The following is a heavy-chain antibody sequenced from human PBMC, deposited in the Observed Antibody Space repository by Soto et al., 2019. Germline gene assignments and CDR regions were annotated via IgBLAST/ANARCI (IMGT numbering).Heavy chain of an antibody. CDR3: ARPRLGYSGYDLNYYYYYYMDV. CDR1: GGTFSSYT. V-gene: IGHV1-69*02. CDR2: IIPILGIA. D-gene: IGHD5-12*01. Sequence: SVKVSCKASGGTFSSYTISWVRQAPGQGLEWMGRIIPILGIANYAQKFQGRVTITADKFTSTAYMELSSLRSEDTAVYYCARPRLGYSGYDLNYYYYYYMDVWGKGTTVTVSS. J-gene: IGHJ6*03.